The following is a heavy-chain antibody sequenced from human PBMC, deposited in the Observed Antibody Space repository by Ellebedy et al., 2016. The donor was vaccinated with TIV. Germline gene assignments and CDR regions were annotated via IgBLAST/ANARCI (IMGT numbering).Heavy chain of an antibody. D-gene: IGHD3-3*01. J-gene: IGHJ4*02. CDR2: IHHSGTT. CDR3: ARKPGGYDTYPYSIDY. Sequence: MPSETLSLTCTVSGFSITSSYYWGWIRQPPGKGLEWIGGIHHSGTTYYNLSLKSRVTISVDTSKNQFSLNLRSVTAADTAVYYCARKPGGYDTYPYSIDYWGQGTLVTVSS. V-gene: IGHV4-38-2*02. CDR1: GFSITSSYY.